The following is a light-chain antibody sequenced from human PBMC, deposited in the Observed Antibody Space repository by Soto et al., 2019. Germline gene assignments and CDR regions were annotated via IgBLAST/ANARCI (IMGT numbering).Light chain of an antibody. CDR1: SSNIGNNY. Sequence: QSVLTQPPSASAAPGQKVTISCSGSSSNIGNNYVSWYQHLPGTAPKLLIYDNNKRPSVIPDRFSGTKSGTSATLGITGLQTGDEADYYCGTWDSSLIAGVFGGGTKLTVL. CDR2: DNN. V-gene: IGLV1-51*01. CDR3: GTWDSSLIAGV. J-gene: IGLJ2*01.